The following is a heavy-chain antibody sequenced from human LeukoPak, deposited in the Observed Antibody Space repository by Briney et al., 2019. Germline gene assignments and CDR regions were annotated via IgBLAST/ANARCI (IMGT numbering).Heavy chain of an antibody. CDR2: ISGSGGST. Sequence: PGGSLRLSCAASGFTFSSYAMSWVRQAPGKGLEWVSAISGSGGSTYYADSVKGRFTISRDNSKNTLYLQMNSLRAEDTAVYYCAKDARWGTGGRRVRSGYNPFDYWGQGTLVTVPS. D-gene: IGHD2-8*02. J-gene: IGHJ4*02. CDR1: GFTFSSYA. CDR3: AKDARWGTGGRRVRSGYNPFDY. V-gene: IGHV3-23*01.